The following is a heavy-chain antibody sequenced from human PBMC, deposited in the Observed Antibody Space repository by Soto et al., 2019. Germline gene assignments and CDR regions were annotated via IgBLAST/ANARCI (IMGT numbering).Heavy chain of an antibody. CDR1: GFTFSSYA. J-gene: IGHJ4*02. CDR2: ISGSGGST. CDR3: AKDPQTRNVLLWFRAPDY. Sequence: GGSLRLSCAASGFTFSSYAMSWVRQAPGKGLEWVSAISGSGGSTYYADSVKGRFTISRDNSKNTLYLQMNSLRAEDTAVYYCAKDPQTRNVLLWFRAPDYWGQGTLVTVSS. D-gene: IGHD3-10*01. V-gene: IGHV3-23*01.